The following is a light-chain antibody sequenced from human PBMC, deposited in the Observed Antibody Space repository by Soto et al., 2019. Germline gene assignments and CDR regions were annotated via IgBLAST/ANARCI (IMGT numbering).Light chain of an antibody. J-gene: IGLJ3*02. CDR3: SSYTTSYTGV. V-gene: IGLV2-14*01. Sequence: QSALTQPASVSGSPGQSVTISCTGTSSDVGGYNYVSWFQQHPGKAPKLLIYDVSNRPSGVSNRFSGSKSGNTACLTISGLQAEDEADYYCSSYTTSYTGVFGGGTKVTVL. CDR2: DVS. CDR1: SSDVGGYNY.